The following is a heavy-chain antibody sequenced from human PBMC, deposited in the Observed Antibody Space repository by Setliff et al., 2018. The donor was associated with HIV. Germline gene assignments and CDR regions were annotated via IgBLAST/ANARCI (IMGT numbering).Heavy chain of an antibody. V-gene: IGHV4-39*01. Sequence: SETLSLTCTVSGGSISDSRYYWGWIRQPPGKGLEWIGNIYYSGSTYYNPSLKSRATISVDTSKNQFSLKLSSVTAADTAVYYCIIAYSSGWLAPMGFDSWGQGTVVTVSS. CDR2: IYYSGST. CDR1: GGSISDSRYY. CDR3: IIAYSSGWLAPMGFDS. D-gene: IGHD6-19*01. J-gene: IGHJ4*02.